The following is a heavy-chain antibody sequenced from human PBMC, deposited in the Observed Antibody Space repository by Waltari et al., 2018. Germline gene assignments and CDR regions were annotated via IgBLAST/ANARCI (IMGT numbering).Heavy chain of an antibody. CDR2: VSHDGST. Sequence: QVQLEQWGAGLLRPSETLSLTCAAYGESFSGYFWTWIRQSPEKGLEWIGQVSHDGSTIHNPSLKTRVTISIDTSKNQFSLTLRSMTAADTAVYYCARQGPLTVFDVVVGGFDPWGQGTLVTVSS. J-gene: IGHJ5*02. CDR1: GESFSGYF. V-gene: IGHV4-34*02. CDR3: ARQGPLTVFDVVVGGFDP. D-gene: IGHD3-3*01.